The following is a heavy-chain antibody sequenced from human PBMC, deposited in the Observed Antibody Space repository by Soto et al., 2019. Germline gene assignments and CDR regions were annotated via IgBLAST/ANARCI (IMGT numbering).Heavy chain of an antibody. CDR3: ARVSGCTNCVCDRNYGMDV. V-gene: IGHV5-51*01. J-gene: IGHJ6*02. CDR2: IYPGDSDT. D-gene: IGHD2-8*01. Sequence: LGESLKISCKGSGYSFTSYWIGWVRQMPGKGLEWMGIIYPGDSDTRYSPSFQGQVTISADKSISTAYLQWSSLKASDTAMYYCARVSGCTNCVCDRNYGMDVWGQGTTVTVSS. CDR1: GYSFTSYW.